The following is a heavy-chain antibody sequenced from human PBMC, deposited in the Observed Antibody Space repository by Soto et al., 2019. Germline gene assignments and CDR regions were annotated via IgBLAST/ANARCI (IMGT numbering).Heavy chain of an antibody. Sequence: QVQLVQSGAEVKKPGASVKVSCKASVYTLTHYYMHWVRQAPGQGPEWVGVINPSTLVTRYAQKFQGRVTMTRDTSRSSVYLELNSLISEDTAVYYCARKGQPYDDYFFDNWGQGPLVTVSA. CDR2: INPSTLVT. D-gene: IGHD4-17*01. CDR1: VYTLTHYY. CDR3: ARKGQPYDDYFFDN. V-gene: IGHV1-46*01. J-gene: IGHJ4*02.